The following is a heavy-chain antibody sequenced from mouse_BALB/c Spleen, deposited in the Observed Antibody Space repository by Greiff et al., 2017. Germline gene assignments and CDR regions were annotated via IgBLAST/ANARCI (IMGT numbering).Heavy chain of an antibody. CDR2: IGSGGSYT. CDR3: ARGVCSYGDIDV. J-gene: IGHJ1*01. V-gene: IGHV5-9-4*01. CDR1: GFTFSGYA. Sequence: EVHLVESGGGLVKPGGSLKLSCAASGFTFSGYAMPWVRQSPEKGLEWVAEIGSGGSYTNYPDTVPGRYTISRDTAKNTLYLEMSSLRSEDTAMYYGARGVCSYGDIDVWGAGTTVTVSS.